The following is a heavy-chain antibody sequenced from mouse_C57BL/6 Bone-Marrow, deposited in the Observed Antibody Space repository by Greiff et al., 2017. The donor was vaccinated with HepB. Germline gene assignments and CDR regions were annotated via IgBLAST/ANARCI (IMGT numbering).Heavy chain of an antibody. CDR1: GFTFSDFY. CDR2: SRNKANDYTT. J-gene: IGHJ1*03. V-gene: IGHV7-1*01. CDR3: ARALPYYGSSYVGWYFDV. Sequence: EVQGVESGGGLVQSGRSLRLSCATSGFTFSDFYMEWVRQAPGKGLEWIAASRNKANDYTTEYSASVKGRFIVSRDTSQSILYLQMNALRAEDTAIYYCARALPYYGSSYVGWYFDVWGTGTTVTVSS. D-gene: IGHD1-1*01.